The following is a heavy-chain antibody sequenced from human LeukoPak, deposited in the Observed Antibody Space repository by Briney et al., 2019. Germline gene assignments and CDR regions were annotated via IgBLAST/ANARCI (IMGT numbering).Heavy chain of an antibody. Sequence: GGSLRLSCAASGFTFSSYSMNWDRQAPGKGLEWVSYITSSGSTIYYADSVKGRFTISRDNAKNSLYLQMNSLRADDTAVYYRARETDWGSGSAFDIWGQGTMVTVSS. J-gene: IGHJ3*02. V-gene: IGHV3-48*04. CDR3: ARETDWGSGSAFDI. CDR1: GFTFSSYS. CDR2: ITSSGSTI. D-gene: IGHD7-27*01.